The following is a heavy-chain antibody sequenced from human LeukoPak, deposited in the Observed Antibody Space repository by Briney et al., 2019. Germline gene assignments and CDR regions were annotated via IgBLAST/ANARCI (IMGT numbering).Heavy chain of an antibody. Sequence: PGGSLRLSCAASGFTFSTFAMIWVRQPPGKGLEWVSYISSSGSTIYYADSVKGRFTISRDNSKNTLYLQMNSLRAEDTAVYYCARRAGAYSHPYDYWGQGTLVTVSS. J-gene: IGHJ4*02. CDR1: GFTFSTFA. V-gene: IGHV3-48*01. CDR2: ISSSGSTI. CDR3: ARRAGAYSHPYDY. D-gene: IGHD4/OR15-4a*01.